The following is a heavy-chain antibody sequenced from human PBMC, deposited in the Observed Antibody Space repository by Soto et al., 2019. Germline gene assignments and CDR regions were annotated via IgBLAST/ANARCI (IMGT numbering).Heavy chain of an antibody. Sequence: PSETLSLTCTATGDSITSTDYYWGWIRQPPGKGLEWVASIYYSGSTYHNPSLKSRVTISVDTSKNQFSLKVTSVTAADTAVYYCARHWRTGYSTVFGVVMGWFDPWGRGTLVTVSS. D-gene: IGHD3-3*01. V-gene: IGHV4-39*01. CDR3: ARHWRTGYSTVFGVVMGWFDP. CDR1: GDSITSTDYY. CDR2: IYYSGST. J-gene: IGHJ5*02.